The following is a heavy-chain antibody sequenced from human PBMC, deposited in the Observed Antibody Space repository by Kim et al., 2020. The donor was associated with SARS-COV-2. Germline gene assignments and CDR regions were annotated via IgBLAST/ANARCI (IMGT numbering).Heavy chain of an antibody. CDR3: ATFDY. Sequence: YDGRNKYYADSVKGRFTNSRDNAKNRLYMQMSGRRAEDTAVYYCATFDYWGQGTLVTVSS. J-gene: IGHJ4*02. V-gene: IGHV3-33*01. CDR2: YDGRNK.